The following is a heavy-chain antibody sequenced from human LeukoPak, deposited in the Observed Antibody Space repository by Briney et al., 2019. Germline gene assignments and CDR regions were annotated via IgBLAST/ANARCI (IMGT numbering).Heavy chain of an antibody. J-gene: IGHJ4*02. V-gene: IGHV3-33*01. CDR1: GFTFSSYG. CDR3: ARDSGHYDILYYFDY. D-gene: IGHD3-9*01. Sequence: GGSLRLSCAAPGFTFSSYGMHWVRQAPGKGLEWVAVIWYDGSNKYYADSVKGRFTISRDNSKNTLYLQMNSLRAEDTAVYYCARDSGHYDILYYFDYWGQGTLVTVSS. CDR2: IWYDGSNK.